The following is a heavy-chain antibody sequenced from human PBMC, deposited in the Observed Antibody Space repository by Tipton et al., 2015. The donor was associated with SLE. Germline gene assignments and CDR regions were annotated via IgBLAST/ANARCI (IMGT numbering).Heavy chain of an antibody. CDR2: IYYSGST. CDR1: GGSISSGSYY. Sequence: LRLSCTVSGGSISSGSYYWGWIRQPPGKGLEWIGSIYYSGSTYYNPSLKSRVTISVDTSKNQFSLKLSSVTAADTAVYYCARGRPQSDAFDIWGQGTMVTVSS. CDR3: ARGRPQSDAFDI. V-gene: IGHV4-39*07. J-gene: IGHJ3*02. D-gene: IGHD5-24*01.